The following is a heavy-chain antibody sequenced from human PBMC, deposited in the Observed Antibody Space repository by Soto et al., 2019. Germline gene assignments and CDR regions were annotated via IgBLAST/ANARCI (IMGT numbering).Heavy chain of an antibody. D-gene: IGHD4-4*01. Sequence: QVSCTCSGYGFTAYHMHWVRQAPGQGLEWMGWINPDSGGTNYAQKFQGRLTLTRDTSITTAFMELSRLRSDDTAIYYWARDLSKYGERGFDQWGKG. CDR1: GYGFTAYH. V-gene: IGHV1-2*02. CDR2: INPDSGGT. CDR3: ARDLSKYGERGFDQ. J-gene: IGHJ4*02.